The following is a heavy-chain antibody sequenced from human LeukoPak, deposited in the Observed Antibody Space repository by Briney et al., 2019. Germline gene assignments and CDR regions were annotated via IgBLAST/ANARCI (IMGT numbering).Heavy chain of an antibody. Sequence: SETLSLTCTVSGGSISSYYWSSIRQPAGKGLEWIGRIYTSGSTNYNPSLKSRVTMSVDTSKNQFSLKLSSVTAADTAVYYCAREVARSGSYYFDYWGQGTLVTVSS. V-gene: IGHV4-4*07. J-gene: IGHJ4*02. D-gene: IGHD1-26*01. CDR3: AREVARSGSYYFDY. CDR1: GGSISSYY. CDR2: IYTSGST.